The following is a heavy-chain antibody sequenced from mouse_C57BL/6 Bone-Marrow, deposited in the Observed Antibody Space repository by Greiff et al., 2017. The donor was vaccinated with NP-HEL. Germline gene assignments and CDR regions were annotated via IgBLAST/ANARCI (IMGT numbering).Heavy chain of an antibody. CDR2: IDPETGGT. V-gene: IGHV1-15*01. CDR3: TRRTTVVGPYWYFDV. D-gene: IGHD1-1*01. Sequence: VQLQQSGAELVRPGASVTLSCKASGYTFTDYEMHWVKQTPVHGLEWIGAIDPETGGTAYNQKFKGKAILTADKSSSTAYMELRSLTSEDSAVYYCTRRTTVVGPYWYFDVWGTGTTVTVSS. J-gene: IGHJ1*03. CDR1: GYTFTDYE.